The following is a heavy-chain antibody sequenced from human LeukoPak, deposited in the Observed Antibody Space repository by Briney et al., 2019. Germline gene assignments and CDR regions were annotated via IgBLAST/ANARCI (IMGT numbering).Heavy chain of an antibody. J-gene: IGHJ4*02. V-gene: IGHV3-23*01. CDR2: ISGSGGST. Sequence: PGRSLRLSCAASGFTFSSYAMSWVRQAPGKGLEWVSAISGSGGSTYYADSVKGRFTISRDNSKNTLYLQMNSLRAEDTAIYYCARLYGHSGYVNGPPDYWGQGTLVTVSS. CDR1: GFTFSSYA. D-gene: IGHD5-12*01. CDR3: ARLYGHSGYVNGPPDY.